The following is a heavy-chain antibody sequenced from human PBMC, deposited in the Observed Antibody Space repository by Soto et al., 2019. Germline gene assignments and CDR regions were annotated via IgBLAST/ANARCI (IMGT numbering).Heavy chain of an antibody. J-gene: IGHJ4*02. D-gene: IGHD3-22*01. CDR1: GGSISGYY. CDR3: ATSSDSGTYHSAFDS. CDR2: IYYSGRT. V-gene: IGHV4-59*01. Sequence: QVQLRESGPGLVKPSETLSLTCTVSGGSISGYYWSWIRQPPGKGLEWIGHIYYSGRTIYSPSLKSRVTISVDTSKNQFSLKLTSVTAADTAVYYCATSSDSGTYHSAFDSWGQGTLVTVSS.